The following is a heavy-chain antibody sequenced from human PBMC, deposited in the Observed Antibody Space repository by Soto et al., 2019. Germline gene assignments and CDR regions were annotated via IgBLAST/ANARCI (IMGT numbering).Heavy chain of an antibody. Sequence: PSETLSLTSAVYGGSFSGYYWSWIRQPPGKGLEWIGEINHSGSTNYNPSLKSRVTISVDTSKNQFSLKLSSVTAADTAVYYCARGVRYSYGPYNWFDPWSQGTLVTVSS. J-gene: IGHJ5*02. D-gene: IGHD5-18*01. V-gene: IGHV4-34*01. CDR3: ARGVRYSYGPYNWFDP. CDR2: INHSGST. CDR1: GGSFSGYY.